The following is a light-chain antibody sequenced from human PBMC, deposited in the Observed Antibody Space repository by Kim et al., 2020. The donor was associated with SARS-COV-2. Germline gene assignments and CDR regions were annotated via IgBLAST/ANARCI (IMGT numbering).Light chain of an antibody. J-gene: IGKJ2*03. CDR2: AAS. CDR1: RSISFH. V-gene: IGKV1-39*01. CDR3: QQTYTTPYS. Sequence: SASVGDRVTITCRASRSISFHLNWYQQKSGKAPKLLIYAASSLQPGVSSTFSGSGSGAAFTLTISSLQPDDFATYYCQQTYTTPYSLGQGTKLEI.